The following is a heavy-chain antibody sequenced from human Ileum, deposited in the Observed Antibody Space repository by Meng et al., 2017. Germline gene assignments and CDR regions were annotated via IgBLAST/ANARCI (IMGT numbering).Heavy chain of an antibody. CDR2: IKSKSDGGTT. CDR3: VTGGGDRGVKGFEY. CDR1: GFTFSNAW. J-gene: IGHJ4*02. V-gene: IGHV3-15*01. Sequence: GESLKISCAASGFTFSNAWMSWVRQPPGKGLEWVGRIKSKSDGGTTDYVAPVKDRFTISRDDSKTTLYLQMNSLKAEDTAVYYCVTGGGDRGVKGFEYWGQGTLVTVSS. D-gene: IGHD3-10*01.